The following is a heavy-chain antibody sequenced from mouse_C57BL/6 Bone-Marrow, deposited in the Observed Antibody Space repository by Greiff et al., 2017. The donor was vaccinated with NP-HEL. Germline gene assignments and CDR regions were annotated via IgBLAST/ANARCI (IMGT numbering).Heavy chain of an antibody. CDR2: INPNNGGT. CDR1: GYTFTDYY. CDR3: ARWITTVVATDYAMDY. Sequence: EVQLQQSGPELVKPGASVKISCKASGYTFTDYYMNWVKQSHGKSLEWIGDINPNNGGTSYNQKFKGKATLTVDKSSSTAYMELRSLTSEDSAVYYCARWITTVVATDYAMDYWGQGTSVTVSS. V-gene: IGHV1-26*01. D-gene: IGHD1-1*01. J-gene: IGHJ4*01.